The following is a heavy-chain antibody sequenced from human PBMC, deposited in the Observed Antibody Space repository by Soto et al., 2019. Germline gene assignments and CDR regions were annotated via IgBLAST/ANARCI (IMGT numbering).Heavy chain of an antibody. V-gene: IGHV4-34*01. J-gene: IGHJ5*02. D-gene: IGHD2-15*01. Sequence: QVQLQQWGAGLLKPSETLSLTCAVYGGSFSGYYWSWIRQPPGKGLEWIGEINHSGSTNYNPSLKSRVTISVDTSKNHFSLKLSSVTAADTAVYYCARGKGYCSGGSCFNWFDPWGQGTLVTVSS. CDR2: INHSGST. CDR1: GGSFSGYY. CDR3: ARGKGYCSGGSCFNWFDP.